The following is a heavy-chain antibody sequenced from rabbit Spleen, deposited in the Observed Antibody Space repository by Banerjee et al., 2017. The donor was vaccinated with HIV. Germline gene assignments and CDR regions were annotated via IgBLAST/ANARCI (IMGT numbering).Heavy chain of an antibody. CDR2: IAGSSSGFT. D-gene: IGHD3-1*01. CDR3: ARDLATVVGWNFNL. V-gene: IGHV1S45*01. Sequence: QEQLEESGGDLVKPEGSLTLTCTASGFSFSSSDYMCWVRQAPGKGLEWISCIAGSSSGFTYSASWAKGRFTISRTSSTTVTLQMTSLTAADTATYFCARDLATVVGWNFNLWGPGTLVTVS. CDR1: GFSFSSSDY. J-gene: IGHJ4*01.